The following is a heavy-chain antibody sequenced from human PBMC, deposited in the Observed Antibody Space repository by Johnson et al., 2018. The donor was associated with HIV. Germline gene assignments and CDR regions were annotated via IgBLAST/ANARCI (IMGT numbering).Heavy chain of an antibody. CDR1: GFTVRSNY. J-gene: IGHJ3*02. Sequence: VHLVESGGGLVQPGGSLRLSCVASGFTVRSNYMSWVRQAPGKGLEWVSSISGSGGSKYYADSAKGRFTISRDNSKNTLYLQMNSLRAGDTAVYYCARALGATYAFDIWGQGTMVTVSS. CDR2: ISGSGGSK. CDR3: ARALGATYAFDI. V-gene: IGHV3-23*04. D-gene: IGHD1-26*01.